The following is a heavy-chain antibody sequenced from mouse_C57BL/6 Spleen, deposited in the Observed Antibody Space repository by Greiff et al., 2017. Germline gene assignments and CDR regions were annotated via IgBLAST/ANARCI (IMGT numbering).Heavy chain of an antibody. CDR2: IDPSDSYT. J-gene: IGHJ1*03. V-gene: IGHV1-59*01. Sequence: QVQLQQPGAELVRPGTSVKLSCKASGYTFTSYWMHWVKQRPGQGLEWIGVIDPSDSYTNYNQKFKGKATLTVDTSSSTAYMQLSRLTSEDSAVYYCARGGGGWYFDVWGTGTTVTVSS. CDR1: GYTFTSYW. CDR3: ARGGGGWYFDV.